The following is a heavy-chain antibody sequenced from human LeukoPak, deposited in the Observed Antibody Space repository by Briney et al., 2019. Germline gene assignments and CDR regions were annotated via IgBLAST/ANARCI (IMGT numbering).Heavy chain of an antibody. CDR3: ARAPRRATVEWYYFDY. CDR2: INTNTGNP. Sequence: GSSVKVSCKASGGTFSSYAISWVRQAPGQGLEWMGWINTNTGNPTYAQGFTGRSVYSLDTSVSTAYLQISSLKAEDTAVYYCARAPRRATVEWYYFDYWGQGTLVTVSS. CDR1: GGTFSSYA. D-gene: IGHD3-3*01. V-gene: IGHV7-4-1*02. J-gene: IGHJ4*02.